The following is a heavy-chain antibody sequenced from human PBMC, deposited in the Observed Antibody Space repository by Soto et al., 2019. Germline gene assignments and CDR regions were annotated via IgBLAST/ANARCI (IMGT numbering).Heavy chain of an antibody. Sequence: SETLSLTCAVYGGSFSGYYWSWIRQPPGKGLEWIGEINHSGSTNYNPSLKSRVTISVDTSKNQFSLKLSSVTAADTAVYYCARVRYYGSGSYYNPQYYYGMDVWGQGTTVT. CDR1: GGSFSGYY. CDR3: ARVRYYGSGSYYNPQYYYGMDV. CDR2: INHSGST. D-gene: IGHD3-10*01. J-gene: IGHJ6*02. V-gene: IGHV4-34*01.